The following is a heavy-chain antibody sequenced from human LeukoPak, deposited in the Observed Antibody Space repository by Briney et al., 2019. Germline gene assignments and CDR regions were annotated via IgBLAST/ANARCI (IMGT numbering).Heavy chain of an antibody. Sequence: ASVKVSCKASGYTFTSYGISWVRQAPGQGLEWMGWISAYNGNTNYAQKLQGRVTMTTDTSTSTAYMELRSLRSDDTAVYYCARGDTAMVQHPLNYWGQGTLVTVSS. V-gene: IGHV1-18*01. CDR2: ISAYNGNT. J-gene: IGHJ4*02. CDR3: ARGDTAMVQHPLNY. D-gene: IGHD5-18*01. CDR1: GYTFTSYG.